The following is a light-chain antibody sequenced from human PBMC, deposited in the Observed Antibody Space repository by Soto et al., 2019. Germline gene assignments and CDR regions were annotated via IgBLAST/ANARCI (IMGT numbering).Light chain of an antibody. J-gene: IGLJ2*01. CDR2: EVN. CDR3: SSYAGSRIVV. Sequence: QSALTQPPSASGSPGQSVTISCTGTSSDVGGYNYVSWYQQHPGKAPKLLISEVNTRPSGVPDRFSGSKSVNTASLTVSGLQAEDEDDYYCSSYAGSRIVVFGGGTQLNVL. V-gene: IGLV2-8*01. CDR1: SSDVGGYNY.